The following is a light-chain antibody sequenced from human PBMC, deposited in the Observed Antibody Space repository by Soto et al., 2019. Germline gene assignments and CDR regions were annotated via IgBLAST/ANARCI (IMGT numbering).Light chain of an antibody. J-gene: IGKJ1*01. V-gene: IGKV1-39*01. CDR1: QSISNY. CDR2: ASF. CDR3: QQSYSSPET. Sequence: DIQMTQSPSSLSASVGDRVTISCRASQSISNYLNWYQQKPGKAPKLLIYASFTLQSGVPSRFSGSGSGTDFTLTISSLQPEGFGTYYCQQSYSSPETFGQGTKVEI.